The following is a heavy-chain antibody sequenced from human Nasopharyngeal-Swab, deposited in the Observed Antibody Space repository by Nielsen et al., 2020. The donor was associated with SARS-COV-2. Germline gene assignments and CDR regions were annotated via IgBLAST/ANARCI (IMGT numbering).Heavy chain of an antibody. CDR1: GFSFRSYG. CDR3: ARGTIFGVVKRGPWDYYGMDV. V-gene: IGHV3-30*03. Sequence: GESLKISCAASGFSFRSYGMHWVRQAPGKGLAWVAVISYDGSNKDYADSVKGRFTISRDNSKNTLYLQTNSLRADDTAVYYCARGTIFGVVKRGPWDYYGMDVWGRGTTVTVSS. J-gene: IGHJ6*02. D-gene: IGHD3-3*01. CDR2: ISYDGSNK.